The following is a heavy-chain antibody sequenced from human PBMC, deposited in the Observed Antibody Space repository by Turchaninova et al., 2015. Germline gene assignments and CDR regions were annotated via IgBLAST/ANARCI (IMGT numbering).Heavy chain of an antibody. CDR1: GRSVTSGNSY. Sequence: QVQLRESGPGLVKPSETLSLTCTVFGRSVTSGNSYWSWIRPPPGKEMEWIGYIYYTGTTAYNPSLESRVTMSVDTSKNQFSLNLRSVTAADTAIYYCARDVGNAMSCFDPWGQGTLVTVSS. D-gene: IGHD7-27*01. CDR3: ARDVGNAMSCFDP. J-gene: IGHJ5*02. V-gene: IGHV4-61*01. CDR2: IYYTGTT.